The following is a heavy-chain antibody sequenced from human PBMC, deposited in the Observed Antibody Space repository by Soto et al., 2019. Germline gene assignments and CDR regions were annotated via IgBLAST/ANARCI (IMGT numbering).Heavy chain of an antibody. CDR2: IDYRGTT. Sequence: WETLSLTCTFSVVSISSSPYFCGWIRQPPWRGLEWIGSIDYRGTTYYNASLKSRVTLSLDTSKNQFSLKVNSLTAADTAVYFCSRRDQEGFEPWGQGTLVNVSS. V-gene: IGHV4-39*01. D-gene: IGHD2-2*01. CDR3: SRRDQEGFEP. J-gene: IGHJ5*02. CDR1: VVSISSSPYF.